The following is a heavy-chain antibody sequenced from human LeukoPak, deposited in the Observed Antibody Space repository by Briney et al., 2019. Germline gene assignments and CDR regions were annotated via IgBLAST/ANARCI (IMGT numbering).Heavy chain of an antibody. D-gene: IGHD1-26*01. CDR2: IYPGDSDT. Sequence: GESLKISCKGSGYSFTSYWIGWVRQVPGKGLEWMGIIYPGDSDTRYSPSFQGQVTISADKSISTAYLQWSSLKASDTAIYYCARPDLNSGNYYSVAYWGQGTLVTVSS. V-gene: IGHV5-51*01. J-gene: IGHJ4*02. CDR3: ARPDLNSGNYYSVAY. CDR1: GYSFTSYW.